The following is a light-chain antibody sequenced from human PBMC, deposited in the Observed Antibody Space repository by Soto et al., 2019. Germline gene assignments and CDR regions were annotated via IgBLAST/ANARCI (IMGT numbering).Light chain of an antibody. CDR1: SSDVGGYNF. CDR2: EVT. Sequence: QSALTQTASVSGSPGQSITISCTGTSSDVGGYNFVSWYQQHPGKAPKLIIHEVTNRPSGVSGRFSGSKSGNTAFLTISGLQAEDEAVYYCCSYTTISTYVFGTGTKLTVL. J-gene: IGLJ1*01. V-gene: IGLV2-14*03. CDR3: CSYTTISTYV.